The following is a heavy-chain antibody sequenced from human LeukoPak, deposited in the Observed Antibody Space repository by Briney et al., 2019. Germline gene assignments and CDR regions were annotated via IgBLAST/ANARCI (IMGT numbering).Heavy chain of an antibody. CDR3: ARAPTMDYYGMDV. CDR2: IIPIFGTA. Sequence: SVKVSCKASGGTFSSYAISWVRQAPGQGLEWMGGIIPIFGTANYAQKFQGRVTITADESTSTAYMELSRLRSDDTAVYYCARAPTMDYYGMDVWGQGTTVTVSS. D-gene: IGHD3-10*01. V-gene: IGHV1-69*13. CDR1: GGTFSSYA. J-gene: IGHJ6*02.